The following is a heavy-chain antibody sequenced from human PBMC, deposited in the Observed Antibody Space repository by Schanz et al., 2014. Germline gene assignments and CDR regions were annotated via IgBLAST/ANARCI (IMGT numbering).Heavy chain of an antibody. CDR1: GGTFSSFG. CDR2: IIPSLGLA. Sequence: VQLEQSGAEVKKPGSSVKVSCKASGGTFSSFGINWVRQAPGQGLEWMGRIIPSLGLAKYEQKFQGRVTFTADKSTSTAYMELSSLKSEDTAVYYCARGRGSDWNYGTLDYWGQGTLVTVSA. CDR3: ARGRGSDWNYGTLDY. D-gene: IGHD1-7*01. J-gene: IGHJ4*02. V-gene: IGHV1-69*04.